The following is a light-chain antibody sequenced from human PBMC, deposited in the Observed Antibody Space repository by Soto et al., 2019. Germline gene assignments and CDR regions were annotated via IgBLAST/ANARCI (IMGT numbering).Light chain of an antibody. CDR2: GNT. CDR1: SSNIGAGCE. Sequence: QSALTQPPSASGAPGQRVTISCTGCSSNIGAGCEVHWYQHLPGKAPKLLIYGNTNRPSGVPDRFSGSKSGTSASLAITGLQAEDEADYYCQSYDSSLSASYVFGGGTKV. J-gene: IGLJ1*01. V-gene: IGLV1-40*01. CDR3: QSYDSSLSASYV.